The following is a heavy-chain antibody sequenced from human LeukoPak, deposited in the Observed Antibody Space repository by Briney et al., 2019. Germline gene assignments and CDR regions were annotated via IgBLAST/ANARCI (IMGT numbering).Heavy chain of an antibody. CDR3: ATEGGDYYDSSGQKNWFDP. CDR1: GYTLTELS. Sequence: ASVKVSCKVSGYTLTELSMHCVRQAPGKGLEWMGGFDPEDGETIYAQKIQGRVTMTEDTSTDTAYMELSSLRSEDTAVYYCATEGGDYYDSSGQKNWFDPWGQGTLVTVSS. J-gene: IGHJ5*02. D-gene: IGHD3-22*01. V-gene: IGHV1-24*01. CDR2: FDPEDGET.